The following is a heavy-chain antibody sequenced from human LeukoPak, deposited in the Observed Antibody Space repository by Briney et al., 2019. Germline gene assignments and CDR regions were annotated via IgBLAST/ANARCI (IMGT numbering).Heavy chain of an antibody. D-gene: IGHD5-18*01. CDR2: ISGSGDTT. V-gene: IGHV3-23*01. CDR3: AKAYVDTTYFDS. J-gene: IGHJ4*02. Sequence: GGSLRLSCAASGFTFISYAMSWVRQAPGKGLEWVSAISGSGDTTYSADSVRGRFTISRDNSKNTLFLQMNSLRAEDMAVYYCAKAYVDTTYFDSWGQGTLVTVSS. CDR1: GFTFISYA.